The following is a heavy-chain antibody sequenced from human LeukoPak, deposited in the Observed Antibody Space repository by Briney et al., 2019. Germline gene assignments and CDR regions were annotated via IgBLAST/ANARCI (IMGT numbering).Heavy chain of an antibody. Sequence: GGSLRLSCAASGFPVSSNYMSWVRQAPGKGLEWVSVIYRDDTTYYADSVKGRFTIFRDNSKNTLYLQMNSLRDDDTAVYYCARVGRTVRNDAFDIWGQGTMVTVSS. CDR2: IYRDDTT. V-gene: IGHV3-53*01. CDR3: ARVGRTVRNDAFDI. CDR1: GFPVSSNY. D-gene: IGHD4-17*01. J-gene: IGHJ3*02.